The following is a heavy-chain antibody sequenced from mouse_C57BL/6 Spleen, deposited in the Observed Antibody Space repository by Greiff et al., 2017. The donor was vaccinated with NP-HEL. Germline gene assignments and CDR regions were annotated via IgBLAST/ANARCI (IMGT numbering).Heavy chain of an antibody. J-gene: IGHJ4*01. V-gene: IGHV1-42*01. CDR2: INPSTGGT. CDR3: ARSPPSTYYGNSYYAMDY. D-gene: IGHD2-1*01. Sequence: VQLQQSGPELVKPGASVKISCKASGYSFTGYYMNWVKQSPEKSLEWIGEINPSTGGTTYNQKFKAKATLTVDKSSSTAYMQLKSLTSEDSAVYYCARSPPSTYYGNSYYAMDYWGQGTSVTVSS. CDR1: GYSFTGYY.